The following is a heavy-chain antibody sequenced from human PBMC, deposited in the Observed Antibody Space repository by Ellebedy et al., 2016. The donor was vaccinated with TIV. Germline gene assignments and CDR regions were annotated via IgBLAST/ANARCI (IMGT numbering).Heavy chain of an antibody. D-gene: IGHD3-22*01. CDR3: ARDSYDSSGFDC. V-gene: IGHV1-3*01. CDR1: GYTFTTYA. Sequence: AASVKVSCKASGYTFTTYAIHWVRQAPGQGLEWMGWINGGNGNTKYSQKFQGKVTITRDTSTSTVYMELSSLRSEDTAVYYCARDSYDSSGFDCWGQGTLVTVSS. J-gene: IGHJ4*02. CDR2: INGGNGNT.